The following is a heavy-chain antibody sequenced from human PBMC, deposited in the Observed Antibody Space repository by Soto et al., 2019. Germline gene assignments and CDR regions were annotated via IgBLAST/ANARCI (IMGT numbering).Heavy chain of an antibody. D-gene: IGHD6-6*01. CDR2: IGGSGTTI. CDR3: ARDPPYSTSSGYCDH. CDR1: GFTFRSNS. Sequence: EVQLVESGGGLVQPGGSLRLSCAASGFTFRSNSMNWVRQAPGKGLEWLSYIGGSGTTIDYADSVKGRFTISRDNAKNSVFLQMNSLRGEDTAVYYCARDPPYSTSSGYCDHWGQGTPVIVSS. J-gene: IGHJ4*02. V-gene: IGHV3-48*01.